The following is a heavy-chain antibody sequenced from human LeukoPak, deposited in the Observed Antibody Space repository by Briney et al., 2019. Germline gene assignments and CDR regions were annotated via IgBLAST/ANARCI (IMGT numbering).Heavy chain of an antibody. CDR1: GFSFSDSR. CDR2: IYSGGST. V-gene: IGHV3-53*01. Sequence: GGSLRLSCAASGFSFSDSRMSWVRQAPGKGLEWVSVIYSGGSTYYADSVKGRFTISRDNSKNTLYLQLNSLRGEDTAVYYCARLVNNYDYFDYWGQGTLVAVSS. D-gene: IGHD4-11*01. J-gene: IGHJ4*02. CDR3: ARLVNNYDYFDY.